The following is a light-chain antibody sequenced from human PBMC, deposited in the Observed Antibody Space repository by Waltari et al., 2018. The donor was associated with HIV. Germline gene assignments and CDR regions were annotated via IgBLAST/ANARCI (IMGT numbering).Light chain of an antibody. CDR2: GAS. J-gene: IGKJ4*01. CDR1: QNVSSMY. Sequence: EIVLTQSPDTLSLSPGERAALSCRASQNVSSMYLAWYQQKPGQTHRLPIYGASSRATGIPGRFSGSGSGTKFTLTISKLEPEDFAVYYCQQYDTSPLTFGRGTKVELK. CDR3: QQYDTSPLT. V-gene: IGKV3-20*01.